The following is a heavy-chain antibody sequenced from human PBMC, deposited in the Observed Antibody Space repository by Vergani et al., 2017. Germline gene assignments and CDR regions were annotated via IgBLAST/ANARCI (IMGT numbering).Heavy chain of an antibody. J-gene: IGHJ4*02. Sequence: QVQLVQSGAEVKKPGASVKVSCKASGYTFTSYAMHWVRQAPGQRLEWMGWINAGNGNTKYSQKFQGRVTITRDTSASTAYVELSSLRSEDTAVYYCASGGPTYYYDSSGYFFDYWGQGTLVTVSS. V-gene: IGHV1-3*01. D-gene: IGHD3-22*01. CDR1: GYTFTSYA. CDR3: ASGGPTYYYDSSGYFFDY. CDR2: INAGNGNT.